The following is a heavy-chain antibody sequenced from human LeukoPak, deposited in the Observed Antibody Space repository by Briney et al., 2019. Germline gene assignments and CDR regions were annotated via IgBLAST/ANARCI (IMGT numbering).Heavy chain of an antibody. V-gene: IGHV4-59*08. D-gene: IGHD5-12*01. CDR3: ARLFPGYSGYDSPLDY. CDR2: IYYSGST. Sequence: SETLSLTCTVSGGSISSYYWSWIRQPPGKGLEWIGYIYYSGSTNYNPSLKSRVTISVDTSKNQFSLKLSSMTAADTAVYYCARLFPGYSGYDSPLDYWGQGTLVTVSS. J-gene: IGHJ4*02. CDR1: GGSISSYY.